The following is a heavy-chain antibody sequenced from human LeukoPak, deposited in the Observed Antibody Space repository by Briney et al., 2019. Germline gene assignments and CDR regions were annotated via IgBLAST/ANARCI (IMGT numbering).Heavy chain of an antibody. CDR1: GGSISSGSYY. V-gene: IGHV4-61*02. J-gene: IGHJ4*02. D-gene: IGHD3-3*01. CDR2: IYTSGST. CDR3: ARSGPYDFWSGYPWY. Sequence: SETLSLTCTVSGGSISSGSYYWSWIRQPAGRGLEWIGRIYTSGSTNYNPSLKSRVTISVDTSKNQFSLKLSSVTAADTAVYYCARSGPYDFWSGYPWYWGQGTLVTVSS.